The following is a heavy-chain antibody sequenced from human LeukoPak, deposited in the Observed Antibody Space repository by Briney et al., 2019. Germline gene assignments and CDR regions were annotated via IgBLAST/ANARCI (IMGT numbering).Heavy chain of an antibody. J-gene: IGHJ4*02. Sequence: SETLSLTCTVSGGSISSYYWSWIRQPAGKGLEWIGRIYTSGSTNYNPSLKSRVTMSVDTSKNQFSLKLSSVTAADTAVYYCARTKYSENYYDRRGFDYWGQGTLVTVSS. CDR2: IYTSGST. D-gene: IGHD3-22*01. CDR1: GGSISSYY. CDR3: ARTKYSENYYDRRGFDY. V-gene: IGHV4-4*07.